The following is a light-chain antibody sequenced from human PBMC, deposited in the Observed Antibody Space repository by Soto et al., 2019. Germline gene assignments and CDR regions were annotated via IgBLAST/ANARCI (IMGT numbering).Light chain of an antibody. CDR3: QQYGSSPWT. Sequence: IVLTQSPGTLSFSPGGRATLSCRASQSVTSTHLAWYQQKPGQAPRLLIYAASSRATGIPDRFSGSGSGTGFTLTISRLEPEDFAVYYCQQYGSSPWTFGQGTKVE. CDR1: QSVTSTH. V-gene: IGKV3-20*01. J-gene: IGKJ1*01. CDR2: AAS.